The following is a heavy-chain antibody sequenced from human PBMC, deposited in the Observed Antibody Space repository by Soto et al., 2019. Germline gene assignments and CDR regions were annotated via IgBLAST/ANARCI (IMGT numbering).Heavy chain of an antibody. Sequence: PSETLSLTCTVSGGSISSYYRSWIRQPPGKGLEWIGYIYYSGSTNYNPSLKSRVTISVDTSKNQFSLKLSSVTAADTAVYYCARRAWSYMDVWGKGTTVTVSS. V-gene: IGHV4-59*08. CDR3: ARRAWSYMDV. CDR2: IYYSGST. J-gene: IGHJ6*03. CDR1: GGSISSYY.